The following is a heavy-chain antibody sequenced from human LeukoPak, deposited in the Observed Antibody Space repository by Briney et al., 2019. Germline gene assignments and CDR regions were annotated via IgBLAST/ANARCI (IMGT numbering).Heavy chain of an antibody. CDR2: IHHSGST. CDR3: ARKEGGQLVNTRRWFDP. D-gene: IGHD6-13*01. CDR1: GYFISSGYY. Sequence: PSETLSLTCTVSGYFISSGYYWGWIRQPPGKGLQWIGSIHHSGSTHYNPSLKSRVTISVDTSKKQFSLRVRSVTAADTAVYYCARKEGGQLVNTRRWFDPWGQGTLVTVSS. J-gene: IGHJ5*02. V-gene: IGHV4-38-2*02.